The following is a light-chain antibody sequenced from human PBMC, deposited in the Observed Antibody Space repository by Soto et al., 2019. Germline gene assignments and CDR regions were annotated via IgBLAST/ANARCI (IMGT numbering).Light chain of an antibody. J-gene: IGLJ3*02. CDR1: SSNIGSNY. V-gene: IGLV1-47*01. CDR2: RNN. CDR3: AAWDDSLSGRGV. Sequence: QSALTQPPSASGTPGQRVTISCSGSSSNIGSNYVYWYRQLPGTAPKLLIYRNNQRPSGVPDRFSGSKSGTSASLAISGLRSEDEADYYCAAWDDSLSGRGVFGGGTQLTVL.